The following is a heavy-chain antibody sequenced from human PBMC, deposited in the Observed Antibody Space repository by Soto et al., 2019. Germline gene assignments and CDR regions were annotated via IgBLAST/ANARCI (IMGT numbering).Heavy chain of an antibody. D-gene: IGHD3-10*01. CDR1: GGSFSGYY. V-gene: IGHV4-34*01. CDR3: SRVAGSGSYPLDP. CDR2: INHSGST. Sequence: QVQLQQWGAGLLKPSETLSLTCAVYGGSFSGYYWSWIRQPPGKGLEWIGEINHSGSTDYNPSLKSRVTISVDTSKNQFSLKLSSVTAADTAVYYCSRVAGSGSYPLDPWGQGPLVAVSS. J-gene: IGHJ5*02.